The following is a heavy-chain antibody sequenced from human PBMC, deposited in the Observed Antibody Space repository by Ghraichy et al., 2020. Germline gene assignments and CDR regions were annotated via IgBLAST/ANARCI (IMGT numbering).Heavy chain of an antibody. D-gene: IGHD3-22*01. CDR3: AKSLGSYYGGFDY. CDR1: GFTFSSYA. CDR2: ISGSGGST. V-gene: IGHV3-23*01. Sequence: GESLRLSCAASGFTFSSYAMSWVRQAPGKGLEWVSGISGSGGSTYYADSVKGRFTISRDNSKNTLYLQMNSLRAEDTAVYYCAKSLGSYYGGFDYWGQGTLVTVSS. J-gene: IGHJ4*02.